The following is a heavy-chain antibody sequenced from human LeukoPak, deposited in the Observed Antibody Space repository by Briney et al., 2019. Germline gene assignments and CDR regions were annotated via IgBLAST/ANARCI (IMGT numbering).Heavy chain of an antibody. Sequence: GGSLRLSCAASGLIFSRYWMSWVRQAPGKGLEWVSAISGSGGSTYYADSVKGRFTISRDNSKNTLYLQMNSLRAEDTAVYYCAKGGLERRTRDFDYWGQGTLVTVSS. CDR2: ISGSGGST. V-gene: IGHV3-23*01. CDR1: GLIFSRYW. CDR3: AKGGLERRTRDFDY. D-gene: IGHD1-1*01. J-gene: IGHJ4*02.